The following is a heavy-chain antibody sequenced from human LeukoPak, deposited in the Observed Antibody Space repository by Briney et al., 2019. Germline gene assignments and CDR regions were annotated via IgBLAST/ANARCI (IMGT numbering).Heavy chain of an antibody. V-gene: IGHV3-53*01. Sequence: GGSLRLSCAASGFIVSNKKMNWVRQAPGKGLEWVSIIDADYSTNYADSVKGRFTISRDNSKNTLYLQMNSLRAEDTAVYYCAKVGATTVVTLDYYYYGMDVWGQGTTVTVSS. J-gene: IGHJ6*02. CDR1: GFIVSNKK. CDR2: IDADYST. D-gene: IGHD4-23*01. CDR3: AKVGATTVVTLDYYYYGMDV.